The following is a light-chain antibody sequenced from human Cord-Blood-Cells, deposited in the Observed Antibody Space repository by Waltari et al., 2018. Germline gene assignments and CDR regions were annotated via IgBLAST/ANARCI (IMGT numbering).Light chain of an antibody. V-gene: IGKV4-1*01. CDR3: QQYYKSPYT. CDR1: QSVLYSSNNKNY. Sequence: DIVMTQSPDSLAVSLGVRATINCKSSQSVLYSSNNKNYLAWYQQQPGQPPKAPIYWASTRETGVPDRFSGSGFWTEFTLTISSLQAEDCAVYYCQQYYKSPYTFGQGTKLEIK. J-gene: IGKJ2*01. CDR2: WAS.